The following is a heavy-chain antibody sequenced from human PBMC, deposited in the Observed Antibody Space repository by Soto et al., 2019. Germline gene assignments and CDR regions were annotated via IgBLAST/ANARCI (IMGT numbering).Heavy chain of an antibody. CDR2: ISSSSSTI. V-gene: IGHV3-11*04. J-gene: IGHJ4*02. Sequence: PGGSLRLSCAASGFTFSDYYMSWIRQAPGKGLEWVSYISSSSSTIFYTDSVKGRFTVSRDNAKNSLYLQMNSLRAEDTAVYYCARDTRYYDSSGYIDYWGQGTLVTVSS. CDR1: GFTFSDYY. D-gene: IGHD3-22*01. CDR3: ARDTRYYDSSGYIDY.